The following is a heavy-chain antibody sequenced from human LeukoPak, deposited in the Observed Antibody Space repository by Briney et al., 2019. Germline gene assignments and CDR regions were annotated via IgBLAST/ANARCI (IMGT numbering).Heavy chain of an antibody. D-gene: IGHD7-27*01. CDR1: GFTFSSYS. CDR2: ISSSSSYI. V-gene: IGHV3-21*04. J-gene: IGHJ4*02. Sequence: GGSLRLSCAASGFTFSSYSMNWVRQAPGKGLEWVSSISSSSSYIYYADSVKGRFTISRDNSKNTLYLQMNSLRAEDTAVYYCARETGSYLGYWGQGTLVTVSS. CDR3: ARETGSYLGY.